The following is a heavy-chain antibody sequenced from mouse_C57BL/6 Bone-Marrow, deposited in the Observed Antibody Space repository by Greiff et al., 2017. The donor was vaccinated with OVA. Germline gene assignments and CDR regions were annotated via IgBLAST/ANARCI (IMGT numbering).Heavy chain of an antibody. D-gene: IGHD2-2*01. J-gene: IGHJ3*01. CDR2: IYPGDGDT. V-gene: IGHV1-82*01. Sequence: VQVVESGPELVKPGASVKISCKASGYAFSSSWMNWVKQRPGKGLEWIGRIYPGDGDTNYNGKFKGKATLTADKSSSTAYMQLSSLTSEDSAVYFCARGGSTMVTNWGQGTLVTVSA. CDR1: GYAFSSSW. CDR3: ARGGSTMVTN.